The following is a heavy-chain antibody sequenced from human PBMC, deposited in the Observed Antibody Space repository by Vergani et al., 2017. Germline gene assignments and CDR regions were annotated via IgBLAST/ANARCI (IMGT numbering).Heavy chain of an antibody. CDR2: ISSSGSTI. CDR3: ARIRRGCAFDP. CDR1: GFTFSSYE. J-gene: IGHJ5*02. V-gene: IGHV3-48*03. Sequence: EVQLVESGGGLVQPGGSLRLSCAASGFTFSSYELNWVRQAPGKGLEWVSYISSSGSTIYYADSVKGRFTISRDNAKNSLYLQMNSLRAEDTAVYYCARIRRGCAFDPWGQGTLVTVSS.